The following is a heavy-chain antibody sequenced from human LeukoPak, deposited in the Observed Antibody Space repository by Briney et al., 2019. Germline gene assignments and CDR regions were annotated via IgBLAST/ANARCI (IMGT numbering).Heavy chain of an antibody. D-gene: IGHD2-15*01. V-gene: IGHV5-51*01. J-gene: IGHJ4*02. CDR1: GYIFSDYW. CDR3: ARERGYYCSTGSCYFDF. Sequence: GGSLRLSCRGSGYIFSDYWIGWVRQMPGRGLEWMGIIYAGDSDTRYMPSFQGQVTISADKSINTAYLQWSSLKASDTAVYFCARERGYYCSTGSCYFDFWGQGTLVTVSS. CDR2: IYAGDSDT.